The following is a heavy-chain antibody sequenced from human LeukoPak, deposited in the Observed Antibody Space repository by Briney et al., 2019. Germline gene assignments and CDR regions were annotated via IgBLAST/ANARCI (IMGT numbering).Heavy chain of an antibody. J-gene: IGHJ6*02. V-gene: IGHV3-33*01. Sequence: PGGSLRLSCAASGFTFRSHGMHWVRQAPGKGLEWVAGIWYDGSNEDYADSVKGRFIISRDNSKNTLYLQMNSLRVEDTAIYYCARDGQNGSPYATDVWGQGTPVTVSS. D-gene: IGHD3-10*01. CDR1: GFTFRSHG. CDR3: ARDGQNGSPYATDV. CDR2: IWYDGSNE.